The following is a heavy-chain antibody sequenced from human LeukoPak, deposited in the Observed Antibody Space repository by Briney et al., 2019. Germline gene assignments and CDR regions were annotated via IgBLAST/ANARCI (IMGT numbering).Heavy chain of an antibody. CDR3: VTATGRQFIPTAY. CDR2: IYGADAA. D-gene: IGHD2-15*01. J-gene: IGHJ4*02. V-gene: IGHV3-66*02. Sequence: GGSLRLSCAASGFNVRNNYMTWIRPAPGKGLAWVSLIYGADAAYYAESVRGRFMISRENSKNTFFLQINSLRVEDTAVYYCVTATGRQFIPTAYWGEGTHVSASS. CDR1: GFNVRNNY.